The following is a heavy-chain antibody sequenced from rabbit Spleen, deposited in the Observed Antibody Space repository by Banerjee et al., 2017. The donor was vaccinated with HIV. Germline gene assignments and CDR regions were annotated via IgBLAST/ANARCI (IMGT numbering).Heavy chain of an antibody. CDR2: IYAGYGDT. CDR1: GFSFSSGCW. J-gene: IGHJ4*01. Sequence: EESGGDLVKPEGSLTLTCTASGFSFSSGCWICWVRQTPGKGLEWIACIYAGYGDTYYANWAKGRFTISSHNAQNTLYLQLNSLTAADTAIYFCARASGWPDYGCGLWGQGTLVTAS. CDR3: ARASGWPDYGCGL. D-gene: IGHD6-1*01. V-gene: IGHV1S45*01.